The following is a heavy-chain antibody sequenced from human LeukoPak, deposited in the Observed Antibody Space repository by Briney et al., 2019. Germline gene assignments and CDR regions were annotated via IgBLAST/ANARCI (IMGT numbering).Heavy chain of an antibody. V-gene: IGHV4-59*08. Sequence: KPSETLSLTCTVSGGSISSYYWSWIRQPPGKGLEWIGYIYYSGSTNYNPSLKSRVTISVDTSKNQFSLKLSSVTAADTAVYYCARGGNTVVTPGDYWGQGTLVTVSS. J-gene: IGHJ4*02. CDR3: ARGGNTVVTPGDY. CDR1: GGSISSYY. CDR2: IYYSGST. D-gene: IGHD4-23*01.